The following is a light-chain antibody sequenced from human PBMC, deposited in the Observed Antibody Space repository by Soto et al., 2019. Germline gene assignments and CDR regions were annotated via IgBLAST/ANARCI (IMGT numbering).Light chain of an antibody. CDR1: TNDVGGYNY. J-gene: IGLJ1*01. Sequence: QSALTQPASVSGSPGQSVTISCTGTTNDVGGYNYVSWYQQHPGKAPKLMIYDVSNRPSGVSSRFSGSKSGNTASLTISGLRAEDEADYYCSSYTSSSTQVFGTGTKLTVL. V-gene: IGLV2-14*03. CDR2: DVS. CDR3: SSYTSSSTQV.